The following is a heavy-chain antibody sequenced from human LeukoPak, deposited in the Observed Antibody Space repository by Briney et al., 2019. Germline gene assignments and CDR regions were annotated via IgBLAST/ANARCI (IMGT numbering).Heavy chain of an antibody. CDR1: GASISSYY. Sequence: TSETLSLTCTVSGASISSYYWTWIRQPPGKGLEWIGYLYYSGSTNYNPSLKSRVTISVDTSKNQFSLKLSSVTAADTAVYYCARATSGGNPGDYWGQGTLVTVSS. V-gene: IGHV4-59*01. CDR2: LYYSGST. CDR3: ARATSGGNPGDY. D-gene: IGHD4-23*01. J-gene: IGHJ4*02.